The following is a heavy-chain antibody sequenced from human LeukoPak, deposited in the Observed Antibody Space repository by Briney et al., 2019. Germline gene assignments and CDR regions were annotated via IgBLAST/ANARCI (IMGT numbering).Heavy chain of an antibody. CDR2: IYYSGST. Sequence: PSETLSLTCTVSGGSISSGDYYWSWIRQPPGKGLEWIGYIYYSGSTYYNPSLKSRVTISVDTSKNQFSLKLSSVTAADTAVYYCARVAGTMVRGVVIDPWGQGTLVTVSS. V-gene: IGHV4-30-4*01. J-gene: IGHJ5*02. D-gene: IGHD3-10*01. CDR3: ARVAGTMVRGVVIDP. CDR1: GGSISSGDYY.